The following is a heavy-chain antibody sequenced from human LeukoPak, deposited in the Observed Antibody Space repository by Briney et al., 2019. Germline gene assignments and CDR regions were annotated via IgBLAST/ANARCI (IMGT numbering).Heavy chain of an antibody. CDR3: ARDVYGDPFDY. CDR2: IHYSEST. Sequence: PSETLSLTCTVSGGSISTYYWSWIRQPPGKGMEWIGYIHYSESTIYNPSLKSRVTISVDTSKNQFSLKLTSVTAADTAVYYCARDVYGDPFDYWGQGTLVTVSS. CDR1: GGSISTYY. D-gene: IGHD4-17*01. V-gene: IGHV4-59*01. J-gene: IGHJ4*02.